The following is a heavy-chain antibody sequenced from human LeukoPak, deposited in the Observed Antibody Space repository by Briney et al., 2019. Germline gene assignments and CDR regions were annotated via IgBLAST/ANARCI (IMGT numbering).Heavy chain of an antibody. CDR3: ARDNSLGDNAWWFDP. CDR1: GYLFTRHY. V-gene: IGHV1-46*01. D-gene: IGHD1-26*01. CDR2: INPSGSST. Sequence: ASVKVSCKASGYLFTRHYMHWVRQAPGQGLEWMGLINPSGSSTIYAQKFQGRVTMTRDMSTSTDYMELSRLRSEDTAVYYCARDNSLGDNAWWFDPWGQGTLVTVSS. J-gene: IGHJ5*02.